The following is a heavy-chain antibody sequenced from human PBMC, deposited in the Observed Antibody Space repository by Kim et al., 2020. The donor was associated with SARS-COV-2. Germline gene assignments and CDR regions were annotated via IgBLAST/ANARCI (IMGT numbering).Heavy chain of an antibody. V-gene: IGHV3-30*18. CDR3: AKVGCDGSGCCPYYFQ. CDR2: ISPDGRNK. J-gene: IGHJ1*01. Sequence: GGSLRLSCVASGFTFRNYGMHWVRQAPGKGPECVGAISPDGRNKYYADSVKGRFTISRDNSKNILYLQMNTLKPEDTAVYYCAKVGCDGSGCCPYYFQ. D-gene: IGHD3-10*01. CDR1: GFTFRNYG.